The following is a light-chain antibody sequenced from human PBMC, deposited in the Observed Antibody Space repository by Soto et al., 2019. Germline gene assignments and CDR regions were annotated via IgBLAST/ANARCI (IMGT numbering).Light chain of an antibody. CDR1: QGISSY. CDR3: QQLNSYF. J-gene: IGKJ4*01. V-gene: IGKV1-9*01. Sequence: DIQLTQYPSFLSASVGDRVTITCRASQGISSYLAWYQQKPGKAPKLLIYAASTLQSGVPSRFSGSGSGTELTLTISRMQPEDFATYYCQQLNSYFFGGGTQVDIK. CDR2: AAS.